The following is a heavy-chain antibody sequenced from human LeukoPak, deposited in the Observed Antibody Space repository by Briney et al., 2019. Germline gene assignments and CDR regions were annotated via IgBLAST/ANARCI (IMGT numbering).Heavy chain of an antibody. J-gene: IGHJ4*02. D-gene: IGHD3-9*01. V-gene: IGHV1-8*01. CDR2: MNPNSGNT. Sequence: ASVKVSCKASGYTFTSYDINWVRQATGQGLEWMGWMNPNSGNTGYAQKFQGRVTMTRNTSISTAYMELSSLRSEDTAVYYCARQGVGKLRYFDWLELFDYWGQGTLVTVSS. CDR1: GYTFTSYD. CDR3: ARQGVGKLRYFDWLELFDY.